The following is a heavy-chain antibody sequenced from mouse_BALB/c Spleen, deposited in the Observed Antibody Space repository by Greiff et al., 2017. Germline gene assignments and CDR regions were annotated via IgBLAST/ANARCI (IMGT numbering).Heavy chain of an antibody. CDR3: ARWGDDQFAY. Sequence: VQLQQSGAELVKPGASVKLSCKTSGYTFTSYWIQWVKQRPGQGLGWIGEIFPGTGTTYYNEKFKGKATLTIDTSSSTAYMQLSSLTSEDSAVYFCARWGDDQFAYWGQGTLVTVSA. CDR2: IFPGTGTT. CDR1: GYTFTSYW. J-gene: IGHJ3*01. V-gene: IGHV1S132*01. D-gene: IGHD2-12*01.